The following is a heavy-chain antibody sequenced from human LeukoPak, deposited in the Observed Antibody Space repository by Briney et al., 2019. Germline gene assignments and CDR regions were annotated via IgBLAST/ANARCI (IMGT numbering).Heavy chain of an antibody. CDR3: ARDAADDSSGYYGYYGMDV. D-gene: IGHD3-22*01. V-gene: IGHV1-69*13. CDR1: GGTFSSYA. J-gene: IGHJ6*02. Sequence: GASEKVSCKASGGTFSSYAISWVRQAPGQGLEWMGGIIPIFGTANYAQKFQGRVTITADESTSTAYMELSSLRSEDTAVYYCARDAADDSSGYYGYYGMDVWGQGTTVTVSS. CDR2: IIPIFGTA.